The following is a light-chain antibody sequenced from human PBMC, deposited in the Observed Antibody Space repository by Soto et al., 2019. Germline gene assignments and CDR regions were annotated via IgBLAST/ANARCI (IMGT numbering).Light chain of an antibody. Sequence: QSALTQPPSASGSPGQSVAISCTGTSSDVGAYIYVSWYQQHPGKAPKLVIYEINKRPSGVPDRFSGSKSGNTASLTVSGLQVEDEAEYYCSIYAGGNSVIFGVGTKLTVL. J-gene: IGLJ2*01. CDR2: EIN. V-gene: IGLV2-8*01. CDR1: SSDVGAYIY. CDR3: SIYAGGNSVI.